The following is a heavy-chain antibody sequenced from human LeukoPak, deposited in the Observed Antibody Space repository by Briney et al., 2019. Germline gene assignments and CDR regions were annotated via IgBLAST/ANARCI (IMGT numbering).Heavy chain of an antibody. J-gene: IGHJ3*02. V-gene: IGHV4-34*01. D-gene: IGHD3-3*01. CDR3: ARAFRGIFGVFEAFDI. CDR2: INYSGST. CDR1: SESFSGYF. Sequence: SETLSLTCAIYSESFSGYFWSWIRQPPGKGLEWIGEINYSGSTNYNPSLKSRVTISVDTSKNQFSLKLSSVTAADTAVYYCARAFRGIFGVFEAFDIWGQGTMVTVSS.